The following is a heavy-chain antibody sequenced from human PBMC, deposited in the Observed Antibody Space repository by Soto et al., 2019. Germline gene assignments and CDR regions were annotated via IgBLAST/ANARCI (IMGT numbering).Heavy chain of an antibody. CDR2: ISGSGGST. J-gene: IGHJ6*02. D-gene: IGHD6-19*01. CDR1: GFTFSSYA. Sequence: GGSLRLSCAASGFTFSSYAMSWVRQAPGKGLEWVSAISGSGGSTYYADSVKGRFTISRDNSKNTLYLQMNSLKAEDTAVYYCAKGVVAGPYYYYGMDVWGQGTTVTVSS. V-gene: IGHV3-23*01. CDR3: AKGVVAGPYYYYGMDV.